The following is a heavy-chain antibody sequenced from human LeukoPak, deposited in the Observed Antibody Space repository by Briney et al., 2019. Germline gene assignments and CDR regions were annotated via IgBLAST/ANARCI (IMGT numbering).Heavy chain of an antibody. CDR3: ATLAPPNYYDSSGYYRFDY. J-gene: IGHJ4*02. CDR2: FNPYDGDT. CDR1: GYTLTDLS. D-gene: IGHD3-22*01. Sequence: ASVKVSCKVSGYTLTDLSIHWVRQAPGKGLEWMGCFNPYDGDTNYAQKFQGRVTMTEDTSTDTAYMELSSLRSEDTAVYYCATLAPPNYYDSSGYYRFDYWGQGTLVIVSS. V-gene: IGHV1-24*01.